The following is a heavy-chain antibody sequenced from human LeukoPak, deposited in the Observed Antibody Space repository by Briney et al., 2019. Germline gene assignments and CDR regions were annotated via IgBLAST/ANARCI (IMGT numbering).Heavy chain of an antibody. CDR2: ISSGSRYI. J-gene: IGHJ6*03. V-gene: IGHV3-21*01. D-gene: IGHD4-11*01. CDR1: GFTFSSYS. Sequence: PGGSLRLSCAASGFTFSSYSMNWVRQAPGKGLEWVSSISSGSRYIYYADSVKGRFTISRDDAKNSLYLQMSSLRAEDTAVYYCARAGTTVTANTYYYYLDVWGKGTTVTVSS. CDR3: ARAGTTVTANTYYYYLDV.